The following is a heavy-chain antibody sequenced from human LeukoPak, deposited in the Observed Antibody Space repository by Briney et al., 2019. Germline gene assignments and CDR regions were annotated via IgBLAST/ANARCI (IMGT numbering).Heavy chain of an antibody. D-gene: IGHD6-13*01. V-gene: IGHV3-21*01. Sequence: GGSLRLSCAASGFTFSSYSMNWVRQAPGKGLEWVSSISSSSSYIYYADSVKGRFTISRDNAKNSLYLQMNSLRAEDTAVYYCARDRYSSSWSDPYGYWGQGTLVTVSS. CDR3: ARDRYSSSWSDPYGY. CDR1: GFTFSSYS. CDR2: ISSSSSYI. J-gene: IGHJ4*02.